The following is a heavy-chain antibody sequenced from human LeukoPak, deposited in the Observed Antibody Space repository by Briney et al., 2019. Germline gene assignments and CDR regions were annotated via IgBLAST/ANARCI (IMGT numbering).Heavy chain of an antibody. CDR3: AMLAYYYDSSGYYYNHYYGMDV. D-gene: IGHD3-22*01. CDR1: GGTFSSYA. Sequence: GASVKVSCKASGGTFSSYAISWVRQAPGQGPEWMGRIIPILGIANYAQKFQGRVTITADKSTSAPYMELSSLRSEDTAVYYCAMLAYYYDSSGYYYNHYYGMDVWGQGTTVTVSS. V-gene: IGHV1-69*04. J-gene: IGHJ6*02. CDR2: IIPILGIA.